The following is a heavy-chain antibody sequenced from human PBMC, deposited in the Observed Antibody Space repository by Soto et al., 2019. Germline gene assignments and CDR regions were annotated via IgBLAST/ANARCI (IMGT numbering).Heavy chain of an antibody. CDR2: IIPIFGTA. CDR1: GGTFRSYA. D-gene: IGHD3-22*01. CDR3: ASTSALSDYYDSSGYFDY. V-gene: IGHV1-69*13. Sequence: SVRVFCKASGGTFRSYAIRWVRQAPGQGLEWMGGIIPIFGTANYAQKFQGRVTITADESTSTAYMELSSLISEDTAVYYCASTSALSDYYDSSGYFDYWGQGALVTSPQ. J-gene: IGHJ4*02.